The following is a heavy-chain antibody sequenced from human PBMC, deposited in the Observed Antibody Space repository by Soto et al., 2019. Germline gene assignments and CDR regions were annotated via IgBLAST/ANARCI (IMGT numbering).Heavy chain of an antibody. CDR3: ARASDMYYYYYMDV. V-gene: IGHV1-18*01. J-gene: IGHJ6*03. CDR2: ISAYNGNT. D-gene: IGHD2-15*01. Sequence: ASVKVSCKASGYTFTSYGISWVRQAPGQGLEWMGWISAYNGNTNYAQKLQGRVTMTTDTSTSTAYMELRSLRSDDTAVYYYARASDMYYYYYMDVWGKGTTVTVSS. CDR1: GYTFTSYG.